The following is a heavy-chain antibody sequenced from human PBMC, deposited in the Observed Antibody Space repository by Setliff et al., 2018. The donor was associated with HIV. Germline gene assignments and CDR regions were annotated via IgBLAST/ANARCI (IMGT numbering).Heavy chain of an antibody. CDR2: IYHSGST. V-gene: IGHV4-4*02. D-gene: IGHD3-3*01. Sequence: SETLSLTCAVSGGSISSSNWWTWVRQPPGKGLEWIGEIYHSGSTNYNPSLRSRVTISVDKSKNHFSLNVTSVTAADTAVYYCARGVNDFWSGYHGRWFDPWGQGTLVTVSS. CDR1: GGSISSSNW. CDR3: ARGVNDFWSGYHGRWFDP. J-gene: IGHJ5*02.